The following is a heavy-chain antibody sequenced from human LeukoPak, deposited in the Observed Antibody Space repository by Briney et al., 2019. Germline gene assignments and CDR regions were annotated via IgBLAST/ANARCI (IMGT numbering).Heavy chain of an antibody. CDR2: IWYDGSNK. CDR3: AATVVPH. CDR1: GFTFSSYG. V-gene: IGHV3-33*01. J-gene: IGHJ1*01. D-gene: IGHD4-23*01. Sequence: GGSLRLSCVASGFTFSSYGMHWVRQAPGKGLEWVAVIWYDGSNKYYADSVKGRFTISRDNSKNTLYLQMNSLRAEDTAVYYCAATVVPHWGQGTLVTVSS.